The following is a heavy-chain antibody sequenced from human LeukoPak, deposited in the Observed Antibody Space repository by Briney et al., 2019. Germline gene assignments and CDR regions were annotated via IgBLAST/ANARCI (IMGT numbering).Heavy chain of an antibody. Sequence: LETLSLTCTISAGSISSYYWSWIRQPPGQRLEWIGYISDSGSTNYNPSLKSRVTMSVDPSKNQFSLKLSSVTAADTAVYYCARRGSSWWVEGFDYWGQGTLVTVSS. V-gene: IGHV4-59*08. D-gene: IGHD6-13*01. J-gene: IGHJ4*02. CDR3: ARRGSSWWVEGFDY. CDR2: ISDSGST. CDR1: AGSISSYY.